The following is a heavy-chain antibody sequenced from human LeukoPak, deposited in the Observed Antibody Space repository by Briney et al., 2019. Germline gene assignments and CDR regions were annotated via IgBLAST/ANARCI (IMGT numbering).Heavy chain of an antibody. V-gene: IGHV3-53*01. J-gene: IGHJ4*02. Sequence: PGGSLRLSCAASGFTVSSNYMSWVRQAPGKGLEWVSVIYSGGSTYYADSVKGRFTISRDNAKNFLYLQMNTLRAEDTAVYYCAKNGGTSTPLYFDYWGQGSLVTVSS. CDR2: IYSGGST. D-gene: IGHD3-16*01. CDR3: AKNGGTSTPLYFDY. CDR1: GFTVSSNY.